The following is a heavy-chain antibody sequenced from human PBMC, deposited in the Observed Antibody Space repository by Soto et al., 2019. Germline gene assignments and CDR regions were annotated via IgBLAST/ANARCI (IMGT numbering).Heavy chain of an antibody. CDR2: ISYGGSNK. D-gene: IGHD6-13*01. Sequence: QVQLVESGGGVVQPGRSLRLSCAASGFTFSSYAMHWVRQAPGKGLEWVAVISYGGSNKYYADSLKGRFTISRDNSKNTRYLQMNSLRATDTAVYYCARDRIYSSSWHDYWGQGTLVTVSS. CDR1: GFTFSSYA. J-gene: IGHJ4*02. CDR3: ARDRIYSSSWHDY. V-gene: IGHV3-30-3*01.